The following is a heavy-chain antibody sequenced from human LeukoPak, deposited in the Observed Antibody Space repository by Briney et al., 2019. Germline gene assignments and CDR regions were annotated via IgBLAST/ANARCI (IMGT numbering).Heavy chain of an antibody. V-gene: IGHV4-34*01. Sequence: SETLSLTCAVYGGSFSGYYWSWIRQPPGKGLEWIGVINHSGSTNYNPSPKSRVTISVDTSKNQFSLKLSSVTAADTAVYYCARGGYYYGSGSYYKGRMYYYYMDVWGKGTTVTVSS. CDR2: INHSGST. CDR3: ARGGYYYGSGSYYKGRMYYYYMDV. J-gene: IGHJ6*03. CDR1: GGSFSGYY. D-gene: IGHD3-10*01.